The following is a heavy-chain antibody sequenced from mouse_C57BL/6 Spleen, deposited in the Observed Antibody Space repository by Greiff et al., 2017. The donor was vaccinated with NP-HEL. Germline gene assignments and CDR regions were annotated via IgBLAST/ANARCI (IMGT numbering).Heavy chain of an antibody. Sequence: EVQLQESGGGLVQPGGSMKLSCVASGFTFSNYWMNWVRQSPEKGLEWVAQIRLKSDNYATHYAESVKGRFTISRDDSKSSVYLQMNNLRAEDTGIYYCTRYYGSSLFAYWGQGTLVTVSA. V-gene: IGHV6-3*01. J-gene: IGHJ3*01. D-gene: IGHD1-1*01. CDR1: GFTFSNYW. CDR3: TRYYGSSLFAY. CDR2: IRLKSDNYAT.